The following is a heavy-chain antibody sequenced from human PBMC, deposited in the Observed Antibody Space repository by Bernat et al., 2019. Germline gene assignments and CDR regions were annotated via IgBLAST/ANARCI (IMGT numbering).Heavy chain of an antibody. D-gene: IGHD6-13*01. CDR2: IRSKANSYAT. V-gene: IGHV3-73*01. J-gene: IGHJ4*02. CDR1: GFTFSGSA. CDR3: TRSTSIWYSSSWEHFDY. Sequence: EVQLVESGGGLVQPGGSLKLSCAASGFTFSGSAMHWVRQASGKGLEWVGRIRSKANSYATAYAASVKGRFTISRDDSKNTAYLQMNSLKTEDTAVYYCTRSTSIWYSSSWEHFDYWGQGTLVTVSS.